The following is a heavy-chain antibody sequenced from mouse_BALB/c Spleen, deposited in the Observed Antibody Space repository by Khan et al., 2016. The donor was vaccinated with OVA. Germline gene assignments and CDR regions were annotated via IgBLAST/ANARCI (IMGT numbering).Heavy chain of an antibody. CDR2: IDPSDSEI. D-gene: IGHD6-1*01. J-gene: IGHJ4*01. V-gene: IGHV1-69*02. CDR3: ARRGRQATENTLYYAMDY. Sequence: QLQQPGAELVKPGAPVKLSCKASGYTFTNYWMNWVKQRPGRGLEWIGRIDPSDSEIHYNQKFKDKATLTVDKSSSTAYIQLSSLTSEDSAVYYCARRGRQATENTLYYAMDYWGQGTSVTVSS. CDR1: GYTFTNYW.